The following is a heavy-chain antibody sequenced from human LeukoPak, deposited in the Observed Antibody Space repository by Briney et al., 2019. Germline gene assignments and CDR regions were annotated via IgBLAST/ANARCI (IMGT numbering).Heavy chain of an antibody. V-gene: IGHV4-4*07. J-gene: IGHJ5*02. Sequence: SETLCLSCTVSGGSLSSYYWSWIRQPAGKGLEWIGRMYTSESTNYNPSLNSRVTMSVDTSKNQFSLKLSSVTAADTAVYYCARIGDSSGYYSPNWFDPWGQGTLVTVSS. CDR2: MYTSEST. CDR3: ARIGDSSGYYSPNWFDP. D-gene: IGHD3-22*01. CDR1: GGSLSSYY.